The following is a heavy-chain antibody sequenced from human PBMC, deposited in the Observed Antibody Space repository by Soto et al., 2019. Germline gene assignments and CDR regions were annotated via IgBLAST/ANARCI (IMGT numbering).Heavy chain of an antibody. CDR2: ISYDGSNK. CDR3: AGEKDDFDY. CDR1: GFTFSNYR. D-gene: IGHD2-15*01. V-gene: IGHV3-30-3*01. Sequence: QVQLVEYGGGVVQPGRSLRLSCAASGFTFSNYRMHWVRQAPGKGLEWVAVISYDGSNKYYGDSVKGRFTISRDNSKNTLSLQMNSLRGEDTAVYYCAGEKDDFDYWGQGTLVAVSS. J-gene: IGHJ4*02.